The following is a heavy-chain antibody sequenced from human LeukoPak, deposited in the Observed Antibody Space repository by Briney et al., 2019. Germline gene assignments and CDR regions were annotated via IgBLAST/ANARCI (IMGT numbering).Heavy chain of an antibody. Sequence: SETLSLTCAVYGGSFSGYHWSWIRQPPGEGLEWIGEINHSGSTNYNPSLKSRVTISVDTSKNQFSLKLSSVTAADTAVYYCARGVLWLRSFDYWGQGTLVTVSS. CDR3: ARGVLWLRSFDY. J-gene: IGHJ4*02. CDR2: INHSGST. CDR1: GGSFSGYH. V-gene: IGHV4-34*01. D-gene: IGHD5-12*01.